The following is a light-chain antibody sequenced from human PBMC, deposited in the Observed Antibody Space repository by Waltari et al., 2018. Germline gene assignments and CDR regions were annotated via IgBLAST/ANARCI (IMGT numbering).Light chain of an antibody. CDR1: SSNIGNTY. Sequence: QSVLTQPPSVSAAPGPKVPLSCSGSSSNIGNTYVSWYHHLPGTASKLLIYAKSNRPSGIPDRFSGSGSETSATLSITGLQTGDEADYYCGAWDSSLNAWVFGGGTKVTVL. CDR3: GAWDSSLNAWV. V-gene: IGLV1-51*01. CDR2: AKS. J-gene: IGLJ3*02.